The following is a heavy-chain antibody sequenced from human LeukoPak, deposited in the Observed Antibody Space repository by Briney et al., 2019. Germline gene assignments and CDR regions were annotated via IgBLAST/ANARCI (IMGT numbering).Heavy chain of an antibody. D-gene: IGHD1-26*01. Sequence: KPGGSLRRACAASGFTFSRCSMNWVRQAPGKGLEWVAGFSGSRSYIHYAESVKGRFTIARDNSKTTLYLQMNSLSAEDTAVYYCERADYSGRFSGQVIGAFDIWGQGTMVTVTS. CDR3: ERADYSGRFSGQVIGAFDI. CDR2: FSGSRSYI. CDR1: GFTFSRCS. J-gene: IGHJ3*02. V-gene: IGHV3-21*04.